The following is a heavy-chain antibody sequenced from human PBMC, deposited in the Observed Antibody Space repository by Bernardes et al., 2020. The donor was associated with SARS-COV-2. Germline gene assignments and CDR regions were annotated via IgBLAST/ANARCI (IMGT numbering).Heavy chain of an antibody. CDR2: ISFDGNTK. J-gene: IGHJ4*02. D-gene: IGHD2-15*01. CDR3: ATEVVASGAEFDY. Sequence: GSLRLSCAASAFTFSSYAMHWVRQAPGKGLEWVSFISFDGNTKFYADSVRGRFTTSRDNSKSTLYLQMNTLRAEDTAVYYCATEVVASGAEFDYWGQGTLVTVSS. V-gene: IGHV3-30*01. CDR1: AFTFSSYA.